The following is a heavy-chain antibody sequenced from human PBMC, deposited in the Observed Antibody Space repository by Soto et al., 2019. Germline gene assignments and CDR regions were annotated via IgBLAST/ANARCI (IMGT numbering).Heavy chain of an antibody. J-gene: IGHJ4*02. V-gene: IGHV3-23*01. CDR3: ATPFIVVVPAAISPTDY. Sequence: EVQLLESGGGLVQPGGSLRLSCAASGFTFSSYAMSWVRQAPGKGLEWVSAISGSGGSKYYADSVKGRFTISRDNSKNTLYLQMNSLRAEDTAVYYCATPFIVVVPAAISPTDYWGQGTLVTVSS. D-gene: IGHD2-2*01. CDR1: GFTFSSYA. CDR2: ISGSGGSK.